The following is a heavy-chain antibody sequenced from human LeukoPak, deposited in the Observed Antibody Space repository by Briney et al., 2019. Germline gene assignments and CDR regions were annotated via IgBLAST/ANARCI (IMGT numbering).Heavy chain of an antibody. D-gene: IGHD3-16*01. V-gene: IGHV4-59*01. Sequence: SETLSLTCTVSGGSISSCYWSWIRQSPGKGLECIGYIHYTGSTNYNPSLKSRVTISVDTSKNQFSLKLSSVTAADTAVYYCARETSQKGAHYMDVWGKGTTVTISS. J-gene: IGHJ6*03. CDR1: GGSISSCY. CDR3: ARETSQKGAHYMDV. CDR2: IHYTGST.